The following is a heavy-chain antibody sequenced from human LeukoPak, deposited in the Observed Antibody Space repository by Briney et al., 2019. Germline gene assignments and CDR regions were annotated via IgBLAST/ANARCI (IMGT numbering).Heavy chain of an antibody. CDR1: GFTFSSYG. J-gene: IGHJ5*02. V-gene: IGHV3-30*18. CDR2: ISFDGNNK. Sequence: QVQLVDSGGGVVQPGRSLRLSCAASGFTFSSYGMHWVRQAPGKGLEGVAVISFDGNNKYYADSVKGRFTISRDNSKNRLYLQMNSLRAEDTAVYYCAKDHYDTGGTYSFDPWGQGTLVTVSS. CDR3: AKDHYDTGGTYSFDP. D-gene: IGHD2-8*02.